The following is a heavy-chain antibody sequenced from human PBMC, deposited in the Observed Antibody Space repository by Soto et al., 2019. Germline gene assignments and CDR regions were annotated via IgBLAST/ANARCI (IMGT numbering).Heavy chain of an antibody. Sequence: QVQLVESGGGVVQPGRSLRLSCAASGFTFSSYGMHWVRQAPGKGLEWVAVISYDGSNKYYADSVKGRFTISRDNSKNTLYLQMNSLRAEDTAVYYWAKGGDYGGYYFDYWGQGTLVTVSS. CDR1: GFTFSSYG. CDR3: AKGGDYGGYYFDY. J-gene: IGHJ4*02. V-gene: IGHV3-30*18. CDR2: ISYDGSNK. D-gene: IGHD3-10*01.